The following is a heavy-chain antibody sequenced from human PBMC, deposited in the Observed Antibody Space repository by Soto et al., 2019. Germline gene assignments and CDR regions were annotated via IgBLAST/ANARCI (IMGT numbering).Heavy chain of an antibody. Sequence: EVQLVESGGGLVQPGRSLRLSCAASGFTFDDYAMHWVRQAPGKGLEWVSGISWNSGSIGYADSVKGRFTISRDNAKNSLYLQMNSLRAEDTALYYCAKAINYYGSGSLYYYYGMDVWGQGTTVTVSS. J-gene: IGHJ6*02. CDR1: GFTFDDYA. D-gene: IGHD3-10*01. CDR3: AKAINYYGSGSLYYYYGMDV. CDR2: ISWNSGSI. V-gene: IGHV3-9*01.